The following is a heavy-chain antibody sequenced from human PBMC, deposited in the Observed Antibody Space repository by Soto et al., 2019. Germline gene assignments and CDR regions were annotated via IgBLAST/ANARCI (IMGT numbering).Heavy chain of an antibody. D-gene: IGHD1-26*01. Sequence: VQLVESGGGVVQPGRSLRLSCAASGFTFGAYTMHWVRQPPGKGLEWVAVISYDGNNERYTDPVRGRFTVSRDNSKSTLYLQMNSLKSEDTAVYYCARDGYSGRSDGFDIWGQGTMVTVSS. CDR2: ISYDGNNE. V-gene: IGHV3-30-3*01. CDR1: GFTFGAYT. CDR3: ARDGYSGRSDGFDI. J-gene: IGHJ3*02.